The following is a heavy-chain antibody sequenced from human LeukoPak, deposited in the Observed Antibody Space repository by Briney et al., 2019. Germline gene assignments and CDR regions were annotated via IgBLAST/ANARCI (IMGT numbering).Heavy chain of an antibody. Sequence: GGSLRLSCAASGFTFNTYVMSWVRQAPGKGLEWVSAISGNGGSPYYADSVKGRFTISRDNSKNTLYLQINSLRAEDTAVYYCAKPAVAGTSWFDPWGQGTLVTVSS. V-gene: IGHV3-23*01. CDR1: GFTFNTYV. CDR3: AKPAVAGTSWFDP. J-gene: IGHJ5*02. CDR2: ISGNGGSP. D-gene: IGHD6-19*01.